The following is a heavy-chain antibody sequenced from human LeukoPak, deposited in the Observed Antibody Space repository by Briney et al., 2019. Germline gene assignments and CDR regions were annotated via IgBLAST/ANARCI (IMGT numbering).Heavy chain of an antibody. CDR3: ASNYYDSSGYLF. CDR2: INHSGST. J-gene: IGHJ4*02. CDR1: GGSFSGYY. Sequence: SETLSLTCAVYGGSFSGYYWSWIRQPPGKGLEWIGEINHSGSTNYNPSLKSRVTISVDTSKNQFSLKLSSVTAADTAVYYCASNYYDSSGYLFWGQGTLVTVSS. D-gene: IGHD3-22*01. V-gene: IGHV4-34*01.